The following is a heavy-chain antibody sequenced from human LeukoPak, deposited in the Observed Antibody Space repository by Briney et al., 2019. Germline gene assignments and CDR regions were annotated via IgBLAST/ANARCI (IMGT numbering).Heavy chain of an antibody. V-gene: IGHV4-59*05. Sequence: PSETLSLTCNVSGGSISSYYWSWIRQPPGKGLEWIGSIYYSGSTYYNPSLKSRVTISVDTSKNQFSLKLISVTAADTAVYYCARRGYDSSGFYYAYWGQGTLVTVSS. CDR2: IYYSGST. J-gene: IGHJ4*02. D-gene: IGHD3-22*01. CDR3: ARRGYDSSGFYYAY. CDR1: GGSISSYY.